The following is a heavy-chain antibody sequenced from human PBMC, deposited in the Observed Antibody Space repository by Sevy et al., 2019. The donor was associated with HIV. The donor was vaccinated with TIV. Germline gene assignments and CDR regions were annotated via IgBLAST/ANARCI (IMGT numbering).Heavy chain of an antibody. CDR3: ARTRFPLEQPERDGYFDY. CDR2: IVGSGNTI. CDR1: GFTFSDYY. J-gene: IGHJ4*02. V-gene: IGHV3-11*01. D-gene: IGHD6-13*01. Sequence: GGSLRLSCAASGFTFSDYYMSWIRQAPGKGLEWVSYIVGSGNTIYYADSVKGRFTISRDNAKNSLYLQMNSLRVEDTAVYYCARTRFPLEQPERDGYFDYWGQGTLVTVS.